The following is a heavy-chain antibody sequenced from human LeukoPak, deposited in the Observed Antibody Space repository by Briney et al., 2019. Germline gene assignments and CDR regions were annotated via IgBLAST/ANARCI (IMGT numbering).Heavy chain of an antibody. CDR1: GGSISSGSYY. D-gene: IGHD3-3*01. CDR3: ARRSSIFGVVI. Sequence: PSQTLSLTCTVSGGSISSGSYYWSWLRQPAGKGLEWIGRIYTSGSTNYNPSLKSRVTILVDTSKNQFSLKLSSVTAADTAVYYCARRSSIFGVVIWGQGTLVTVSS. V-gene: IGHV4-61*02. CDR2: IYTSGST. J-gene: IGHJ4*02.